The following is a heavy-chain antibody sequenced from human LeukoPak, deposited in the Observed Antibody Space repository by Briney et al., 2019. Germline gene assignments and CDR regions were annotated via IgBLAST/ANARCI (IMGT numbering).Heavy chain of an antibody. V-gene: IGHV1-46*01. CDR1: GYTFTSYG. CDR2: INPSGGST. J-gene: IGHJ4*02. CDR3: ARDLLAVAGGGY. D-gene: IGHD6-19*01. Sequence: ASVKVSCKASGYTFTSYGISWVRQAPGQGLEWMGIINPSGGSTSYAQKFQGRVTMTRDTSTSTVYMELSSLRSEDTAVYYCARDLLAVAGGGYWGQGTLVTVSS.